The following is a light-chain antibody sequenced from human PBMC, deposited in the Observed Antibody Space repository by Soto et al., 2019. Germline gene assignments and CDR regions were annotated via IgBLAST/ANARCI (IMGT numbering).Light chain of an antibody. CDR2: AAS. J-gene: IGKJ2*01. CDR3: QQLNSYPLT. V-gene: IGKV1-9*01. Sequence: IQLTQSPSSLSASLGDRVTITCRASQGINNYLVWYQQKPGKAPKLLIYAASTLQSGVPSRFSGSGSGTDFSLTISSLQPEDFATYYCQQLNSYPLTFGKGTKLEIK. CDR1: QGINNY.